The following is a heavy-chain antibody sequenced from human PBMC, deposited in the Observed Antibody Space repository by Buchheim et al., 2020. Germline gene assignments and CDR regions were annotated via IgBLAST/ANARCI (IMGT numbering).Heavy chain of an antibody. CDR1: GFTFSSYG. CDR3: AKNLQIFGVVTIGSGMDV. Sequence: QVQLVESGGGVVQPGRSLRLSCAASGFTFSSYGMHWVRQAPGKGLEWVAVISYDGSNKYYADSVKGRFTISRDNSKNTLYLQMNSLRAEDTAVYYCAKNLQIFGVVTIGSGMDVWGQGTT. CDR2: ISYDGSNK. J-gene: IGHJ6*02. V-gene: IGHV3-30*18. D-gene: IGHD3-3*01.